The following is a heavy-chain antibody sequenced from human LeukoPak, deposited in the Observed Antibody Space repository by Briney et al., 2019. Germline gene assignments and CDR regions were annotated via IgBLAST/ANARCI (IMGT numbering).Heavy chain of an antibody. CDR2: IYHSGST. D-gene: IGHD2-2*01. Sequence: SETLSLTCAVSGYSLSSGYYWGWIRQPPGKGLEWIGSIYHSGSTYYNPSLKSRVTISVDTSKSQFSLKLSSVTAADTAVYYCAGAVVVVPAAIIGNWFDPWGQGTLVTVSS. V-gene: IGHV4-38-2*01. CDR1: GYSLSSGYY. CDR3: AGAVVVVPAAIIGNWFDP. J-gene: IGHJ5*02.